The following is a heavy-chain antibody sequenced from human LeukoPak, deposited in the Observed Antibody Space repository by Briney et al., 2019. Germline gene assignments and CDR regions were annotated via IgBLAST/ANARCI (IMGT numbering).Heavy chain of an antibody. CDR1: GLSLTDFSDYY. J-gene: IGHJ4*02. D-gene: IGHD6-19*01. CDR2: ISAISTTI. CDR3: VRDGSSGWYFDY. V-gene: IGHV3-11*01. Sequence: GGSLRLSCAASGLSLTDFSDYYMSWIRQAPGKGLEWVSYISAISTTIYYADSVKGRFTMSRDNAKKSFYLQMNSLRDEDTAVYYCVRDGSSGWYFDYWGQGTLVTVSS.